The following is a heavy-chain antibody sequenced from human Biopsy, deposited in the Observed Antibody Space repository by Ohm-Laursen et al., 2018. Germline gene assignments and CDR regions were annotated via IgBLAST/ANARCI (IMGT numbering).Heavy chain of an antibody. J-gene: IGHJ5*02. CDR1: GFSLTNYT. Sequence: SLRLSCAASGFSLTNYTINWVRQAPGKGLEWVSSISRSTSHILYAETLKGRFTSSRDNAKNSVYLQMNGLRVEDTAVYYCARGRSHLLPDHDWFDPWGQGTLVTASS. CDR3: ARGRSHLLPDHDWFDP. V-gene: IGHV3-21*06. CDR2: ISRSTSHI. D-gene: IGHD1-14*01.